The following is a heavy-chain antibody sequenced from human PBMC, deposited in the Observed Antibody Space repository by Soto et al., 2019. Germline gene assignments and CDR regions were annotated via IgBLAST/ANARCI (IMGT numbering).Heavy chain of an antibody. CDR3: AKDPAGHTTMIVVAPFDY. D-gene: IGHD3-22*01. Sequence: PGGSLRLSCAASGFTFSSYAMSWVRQAPGKGLEWVSAISGSGGSTYYADSVKGRFTISRDNSKNTLYLQMNSLRAEDTAVYYCAKDPAGHTTMIVVAPFDYWGQGTVVTVSS. CDR1: GFTFSSYA. CDR2: ISGSGGST. J-gene: IGHJ4*02. V-gene: IGHV3-23*01.